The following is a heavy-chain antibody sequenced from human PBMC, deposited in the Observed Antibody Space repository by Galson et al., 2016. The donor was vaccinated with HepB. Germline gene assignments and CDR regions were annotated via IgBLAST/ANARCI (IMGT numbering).Heavy chain of an antibody. D-gene: IGHD2-2*02. Sequence: SCKASGYTFSTYTLHWVRQAPGQRLEWMGWINAGNGNTKSSQKFQDRVTITRDTSASTVFMELSSLRSEDTAVYYCAREWGYCSRTTCYTYFGYWGQGTLVTVSS. CDR2: INAGNGNT. CDR3: AREWGYCSRTTCYTYFGY. J-gene: IGHJ4*02. V-gene: IGHV1-3*01. CDR1: GYTFSTYT.